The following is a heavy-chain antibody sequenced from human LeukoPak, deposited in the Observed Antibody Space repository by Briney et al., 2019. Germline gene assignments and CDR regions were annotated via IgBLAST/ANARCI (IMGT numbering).Heavy chain of an antibody. Sequence: PGGSLRLSCAASGFTFSRYGIHWVRQAPGKGLEWVAVISYDGGIKYYADSVKGRFTISRDNSKNTLYLEMNSLGAEDTAVYYCARESFAARWDWGQGTLVTVSS. D-gene: IGHD6-6*01. CDR2: ISYDGGIK. J-gene: IGHJ4*02. CDR1: GFTFSRYG. V-gene: IGHV3-30*03. CDR3: ARESFAARWD.